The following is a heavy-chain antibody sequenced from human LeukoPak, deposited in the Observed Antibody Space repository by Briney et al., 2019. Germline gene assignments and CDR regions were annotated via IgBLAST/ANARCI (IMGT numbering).Heavy chain of an antibody. V-gene: IGHV3-53*01. Sequence: GGSLRLSCVASGFIVSSNYMSWVRQAPGKGLEWVSVIYSGGRTYYADSVKGRFTISRDNSKSTLYLQMNSLRAEDTAVHYCARGDVYFDYWGQGTLVTVSS. CDR1: GFIVSSNY. D-gene: IGHD2-21*02. J-gene: IGHJ4*02. CDR2: IYSGGRT. CDR3: ARGDVYFDY.